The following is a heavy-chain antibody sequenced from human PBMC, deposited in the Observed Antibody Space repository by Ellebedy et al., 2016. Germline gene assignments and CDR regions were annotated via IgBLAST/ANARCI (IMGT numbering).Heavy chain of an antibody. CDR1: GYTFTGYY. D-gene: IGHD5-12*01. CDR2: INPNSGGT. V-gene: IGHV1-2*02. Sequence: ASVKVSCXASGYTFTGYYMHWVRQAPGQGLEWMGWINPNSGGTNYAQKFQGRVTMTRDTSISTAYMELSRLRSDDTAVYYCARGAGGYDSLFDAFDIWGQGTMVTVSS. CDR3: ARGAGGYDSLFDAFDI. J-gene: IGHJ3*02.